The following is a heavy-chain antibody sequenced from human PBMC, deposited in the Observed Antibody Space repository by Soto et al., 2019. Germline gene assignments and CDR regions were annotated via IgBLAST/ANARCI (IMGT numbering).Heavy chain of an antibody. D-gene: IGHD2-2*02. J-gene: IGHJ4*02. Sequence: PGGSLRLSCAASGFTFSSYSMNWVRQAPGKGLEWVSSISSSSSYIYYADSVKGRFTISRDNAKNSLYLQMNSLRAEDTAVYYCATGLTEVPAAINYWGQGTLVTVSS. CDR1: GFTFSSYS. CDR3: ATGLTEVPAAINY. V-gene: IGHV3-21*01. CDR2: ISSSSSYI.